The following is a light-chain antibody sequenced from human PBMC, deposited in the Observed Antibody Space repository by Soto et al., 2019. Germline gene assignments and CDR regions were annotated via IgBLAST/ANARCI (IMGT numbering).Light chain of an antibody. Sequence: DIQMTQSPSSLSASVGDRVTITCRASQSISSYLNWYQQKPGKAPKLLIYAASSLQSGVPSRFRGSGSGTEFTLTISSLQPEEFATVYCQEYNSGWRVGRGTKVDIK. V-gene: IGKV1-39*01. CDR1: QSISSY. CDR3: QEYNSGWR. J-gene: IGKJ3*01. CDR2: AAS.